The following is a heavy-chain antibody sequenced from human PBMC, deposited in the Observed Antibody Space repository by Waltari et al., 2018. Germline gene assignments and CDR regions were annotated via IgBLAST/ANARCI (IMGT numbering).Heavy chain of an antibody. CDR1: GGSITRGGSY. Sequence: QVQLQESGPGLVKPSQPPSLTCTVPGGSITRGGSYWSWIRHHPGKGLEWIGYIYHSGSTYYNPSLKSRVTISVDRSKNQFSLKLSSVTAADTAVYYCARSDYGSGSHGAFDIWGQGTMVTVSS. CDR2: IYHSGST. CDR3: ARSDYGSGSHGAFDI. D-gene: IGHD3-10*01. V-gene: IGHV4-31*03. J-gene: IGHJ3*02.